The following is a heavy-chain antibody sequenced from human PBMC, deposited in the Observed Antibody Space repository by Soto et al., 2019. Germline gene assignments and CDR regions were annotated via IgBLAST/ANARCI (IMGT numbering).Heavy chain of an antibody. CDR3: ARDGGYYDSSGYYYFDY. V-gene: IGHV3-21*01. D-gene: IGHD3-22*01. J-gene: IGHJ4*02. CDR2: IISSSSYI. Sequence: GGSLRLSCAASGFTFSSYSMNWVRQAPGKGMEWVSSIISSSSYIYYADSVKGRFTISRDNAKNSLYLQMNSLRAEDTAVYYCARDGGYYDSSGYYYFDYWGQGTLVTVSS. CDR1: GFTFSSYS.